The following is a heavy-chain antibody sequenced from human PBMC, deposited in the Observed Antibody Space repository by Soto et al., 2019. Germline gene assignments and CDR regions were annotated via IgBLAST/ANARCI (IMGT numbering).Heavy chain of an antibody. J-gene: IGHJ4*02. CDR3: AKDSGGGSTWPYYFDY. CDR1: GFTFSDHG. Sequence: GGSLRLSCAASGFTFSDHGMHWVRQAPGKGLQWVAVISYDASSKWYADSVKGRFIISRDSSKNTLYLQMNSLSSEDTAVYFCAKDSGGGSTWPYYFDYWGQGTLVTVSS. D-gene: IGHD2-15*01. V-gene: IGHV3-30*18. CDR2: ISYDASSK.